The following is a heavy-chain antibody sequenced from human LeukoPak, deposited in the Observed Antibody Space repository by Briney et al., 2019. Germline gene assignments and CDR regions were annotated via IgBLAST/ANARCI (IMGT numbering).Heavy chain of an antibody. CDR1: GGSFSGYY. J-gene: IGHJ5*02. CDR3: AREFSHCSSTSCYGWFDP. CDR2: INHSGST. V-gene: IGHV4-34*01. Sequence: SETLSLTCAVYGGSFSGYYWSWIRQPPGKGLEWIGEINHSGSTNYNPSLKSRVTISVDTSKNQFSLKLSSVTAADTAVYYCAREFSHCSSTSCYGWFDPWGQGTLVTVSS. D-gene: IGHD2-2*01.